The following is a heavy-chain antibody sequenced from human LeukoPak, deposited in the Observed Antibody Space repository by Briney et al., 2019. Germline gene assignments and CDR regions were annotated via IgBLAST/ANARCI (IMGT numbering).Heavy chain of an antibody. Sequence: GGSLRLSCAASGFTFSSYGMHWVRQAPGKGLEWVTVISYDGSNKYYADSVKGRFTISRDNSKNTLYLQMNSLRAEDTAVYYCARDRDPEYSSGWYSDYWGQGTLVTVSS. J-gene: IGHJ4*02. CDR1: GFTFSSYG. V-gene: IGHV3-30*19. CDR2: ISYDGSNK. CDR3: ARDRDPEYSSGWYSDY. D-gene: IGHD6-19*01.